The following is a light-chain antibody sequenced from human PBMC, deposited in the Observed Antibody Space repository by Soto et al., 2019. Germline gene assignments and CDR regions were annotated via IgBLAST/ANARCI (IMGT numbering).Light chain of an antibody. CDR1: SSDVGGYNY. CDR2: DVS. CDR3: SSYTSSSTLVV. V-gene: IGLV2-14*01. Sequence: QSALTQPASVSWSPGQSITISCTGTSSDVGGYNYVSWYQQHPGKAPKLMIYDVSNRPSGVSNRFSGSKSGNTASLTISGLQAEYEADYYCSSYTSSSTLVVFGGGTKVTVL. J-gene: IGLJ2*01.